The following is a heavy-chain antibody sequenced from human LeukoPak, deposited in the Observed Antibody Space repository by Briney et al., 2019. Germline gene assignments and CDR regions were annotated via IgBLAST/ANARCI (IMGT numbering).Heavy chain of an antibody. Sequence: PSETLSLTCTVSGGSFSGYYWSWIRQPPGKGLEWIGEINHSGSTNYNPSLKSRVTMSVDTSKNQFSLKVNSMTAADTAVYYCARVDYGDYSKDFDYWGQGTLVTVSS. V-gene: IGHV4-34*01. J-gene: IGHJ4*02. D-gene: IGHD4-17*01. CDR3: ARVDYGDYSKDFDY. CDR1: GGSFSGYY. CDR2: INHSGST.